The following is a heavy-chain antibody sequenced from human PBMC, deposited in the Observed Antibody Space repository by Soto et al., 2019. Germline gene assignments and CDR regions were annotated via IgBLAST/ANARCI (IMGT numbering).Heavy chain of an antibody. CDR1: GFTFERHW. CDR3: ASPAYSTPAGLEEPVDY. Sequence: EVQLVESGGGLVQPGGSLRLSCAASGFTFERHWMHWLRQVPGNDLVWVSRISSDGTTTNYVDSVKGRFTISRDNAKNTMYLQMNSLRVDDTAIYYCASPAYSTPAGLEEPVDYWGPGTLVTVSS. CDR2: ISSDGTTT. J-gene: IGHJ4*02. D-gene: IGHD6-13*01. V-gene: IGHV3-74*01.